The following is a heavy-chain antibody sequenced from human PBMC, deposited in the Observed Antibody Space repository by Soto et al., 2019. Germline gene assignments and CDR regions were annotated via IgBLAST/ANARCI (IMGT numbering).Heavy chain of an antibody. D-gene: IGHD3-22*01. J-gene: IGHJ5*01. Sequence: SETLFLTCAVYGGSFSGHSWTWIRPSPGKGLEWIGDINHSGRVNYSPSLKSRVTISLDTSKNQFSLTLSAVTAADTAMYYCSTRAYDTNGYYRFDPWGQGTLVTVSS. V-gene: IGHV4-34*01. CDR2: INHSGRV. CDR3: STRAYDTNGYYRFDP. CDR1: GGSFSGHS.